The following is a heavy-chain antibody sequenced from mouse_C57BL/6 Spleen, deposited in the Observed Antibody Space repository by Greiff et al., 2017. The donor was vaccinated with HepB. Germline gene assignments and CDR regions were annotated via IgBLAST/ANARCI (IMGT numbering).Heavy chain of an antibody. CDR2: ISNGGGST. D-gene: IGHD1-1*01. Sequence: EVQLVESGGGLVQPGGSLKLSCAASGFTFSDYYMYWVRQTPEKRLEWVAYISNGGGSTYYPDTVKGRFTISRDNAKNTLYLQMSRLKSEDTAMYYCARSYYYGSSSFAYWGQGTLVTVSA. CDR3: ARSYYYGSSSFAY. CDR1: GFTFSDYY. J-gene: IGHJ3*01. V-gene: IGHV5-12*01.